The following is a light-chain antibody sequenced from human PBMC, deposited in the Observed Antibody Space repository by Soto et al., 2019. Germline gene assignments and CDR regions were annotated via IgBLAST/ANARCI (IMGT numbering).Light chain of an antibody. CDR3: QQYHDWVT. J-gene: IGKJ4*01. Sequence: EIVLTQSPGTLSLSPGERATLSCRASQSVSSSYLAWYQQKPGQAPRLLIYGASTRATGIPARFSGGGSGTEFTLTISYLRPEDFAVYFCQQYHDWVTFGGGTKVDIK. CDR1: QSVSSSY. V-gene: IGKV3-20*01. CDR2: GAS.